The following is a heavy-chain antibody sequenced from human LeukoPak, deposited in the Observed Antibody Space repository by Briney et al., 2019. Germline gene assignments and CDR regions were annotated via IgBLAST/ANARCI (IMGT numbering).Heavy chain of an antibody. J-gene: IGHJ4*02. Sequence: GASVKVSCKASGYTFTGYYVHWVRQAPGQGLEWMGWINPNSGGTNYAQKFQGRVTMTRDTSISTAYMELSRLRSDDTAVYYCARGRYCSSTSCLPGDYWGQGTLVTVSS. V-gene: IGHV1-2*02. CDR2: INPNSGGT. CDR3: ARGRYCSSTSCLPGDY. CDR1: GYTFTGYY. D-gene: IGHD2-2*01.